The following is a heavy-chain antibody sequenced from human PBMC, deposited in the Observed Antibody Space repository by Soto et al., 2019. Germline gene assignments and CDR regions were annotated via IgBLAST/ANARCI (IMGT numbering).Heavy chain of an antibody. CDR2: ISSSAILI. CDR1: GFTFSDCY. Sequence: QVQLVESGGGLVKPGGSLRLSCAASGFTFSDCYMGWIRQAPGKGLEWVAYISSSAILIKYTASVEGRLTISRDNAKNSLYLQMYSLRAEDTAVYYCVRGQDEYSSSSVGLWGQGTLVTVSS. CDR3: VRGQDEYSSSSVGL. D-gene: IGHD6-6*01. V-gene: IGHV3-11*01. J-gene: IGHJ4*02.